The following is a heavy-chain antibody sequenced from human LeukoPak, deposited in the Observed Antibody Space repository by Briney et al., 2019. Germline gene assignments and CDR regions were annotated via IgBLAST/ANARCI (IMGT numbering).Heavy chain of an antibody. J-gene: IGHJ4*02. Sequence: GESLKISCKGSGYSFTSYWIGWVRQMPGKGLEWMGIIYPGDSDTRYGPSFQGQVTISADKSISTAYLQWSSLKASDTAMYYCARGDSYASRYYNHFDSWGQGTLVTVSS. CDR3: ARGDSYASRYYNHFDS. V-gene: IGHV5-51*01. CDR2: IYPGDSDT. D-gene: IGHD3-10*01. CDR1: GYSFTSYW.